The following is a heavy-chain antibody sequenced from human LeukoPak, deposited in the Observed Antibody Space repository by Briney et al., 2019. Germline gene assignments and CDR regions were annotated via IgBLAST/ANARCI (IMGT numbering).Heavy chain of an antibody. J-gene: IGHJ6*03. CDR2: ITSKTYGGTT. V-gene: IGHV3-49*03. CDR1: EFTFGDYV. D-gene: IGHD4-23*01. CDR3: TRNGYGGNSYYYYMDV. Sequence: GESLKISCTVSEFTFGDYVMSWFRQAPGKGLEWVGFITSKTYGGTTEYAASVKGRFTISRDDSKSIAYLHVSSLKTEDTAVYYCTRNGYGGNSYYYYMDVWGKGTTVTVSS.